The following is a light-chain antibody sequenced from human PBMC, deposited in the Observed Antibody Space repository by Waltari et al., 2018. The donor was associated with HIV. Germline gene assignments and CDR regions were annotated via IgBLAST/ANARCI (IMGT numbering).Light chain of an antibody. CDR1: NSNVGSFNF. Sequence: QSALTQPASVSGSPGQSITIPCTGTNSNVGSFNFVSWYQQPPGKAPRPMIYEVTKRPSVFSNRFAASKSGNTASLTISGLQAEDEAYYYCSSYAGSNIWVFGGGTKLTVL. CDR2: EVT. J-gene: IGLJ3*02. CDR3: SSYAGSNIWV. V-gene: IGLV2-23*02.